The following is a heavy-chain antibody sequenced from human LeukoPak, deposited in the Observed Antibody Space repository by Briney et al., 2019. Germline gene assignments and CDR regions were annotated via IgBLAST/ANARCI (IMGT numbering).Heavy chain of an antibody. V-gene: IGHV4-39*01. J-gene: IGHJ5*02. Sequence: PSETLSLTCTVSGGSISSSGYYWGWIRQPPGKGLEWIGLIYYNGNTYDNPSPQSRVTISVDTSRNQFSLKLSSVTAADTAVYYCATYSSGGGWFDPWGQGTLVTVSS. CDR3: ATYSSGGGWFDP. CDR1: GGSISSSGYY. CDR2: IYYNGNT. D-gene: IGHD6-19*01.